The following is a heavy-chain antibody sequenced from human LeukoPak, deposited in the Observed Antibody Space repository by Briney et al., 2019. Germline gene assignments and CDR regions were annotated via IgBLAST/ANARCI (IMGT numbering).Heavy chain of an antibody. D-gene: IGHD6-13*01. V-gene: IGHV1-69*05. CDR3: AREIRMDSSSWYADAFDI. J-gene: IGHJ3*02. CDR1: GYTFTSYA. CDR2: IIPIFGTA. Sequence: SVKVSCKASGYTFTSYAISWVRQAPGQGPEWMGGIIPIFGTANYTQKFQGRVTITTDESTSTAYMELSSLRSEDTAVYYCAREIRMDSSSWYADAFDIWGQGTMVTVSS.